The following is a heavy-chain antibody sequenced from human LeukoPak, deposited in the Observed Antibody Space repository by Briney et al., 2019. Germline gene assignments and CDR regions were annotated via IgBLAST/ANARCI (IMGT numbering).Heavy chain of an antibody. CDR3: ARDRGGSHATPLSDY. D-gene: IGHD1-26*01. CDR1: GYTFTSYG. J-gene: IGHJ4*02. V-gene: IGHV1-18*01. CDR2: ISAYNGNT. Sequence: ASVKVSCKASGYTFTSYGISWVRQAPGQGLEWMGWISAYNGNTNYAQKLQGRVTMTTDTSTSTAYMELRSLRSDDTAVYYCARDRGGSHATPLSDYWGQGTLVTVSS.